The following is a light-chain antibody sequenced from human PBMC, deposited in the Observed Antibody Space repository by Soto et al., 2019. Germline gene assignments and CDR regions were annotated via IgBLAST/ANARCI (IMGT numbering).Light chain of an antibody. CDR1: QSVSSNY. CDR2: GAS. V-gene: IGKV3-20*01. Sequence: EIVLTQSPGTLSLSPGERATLSCRASQSVSSNYLAWYQQKPGQAPRLLVYGASSRATGIPDRFSGSGSGTDFTLTISRLEPEDCAVYYCQQYHSSPWTFGQGTKVEI. CDR3: QQYHSSPWT. J-gene: IGKJ1*01.